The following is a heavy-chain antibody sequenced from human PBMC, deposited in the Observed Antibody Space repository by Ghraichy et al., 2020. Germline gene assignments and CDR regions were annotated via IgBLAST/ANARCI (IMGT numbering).Heavy chain of an antibody. CDR2: IYYSGST. J-gene: IGHJ6*02. V-gene: IGHV4-39*01. D-gene: IGHD3-10*01. CDR1: GGSISSRSYY. CDR3: ARLFGGMDV. Sequence: SETLSLTCTVSGGSISSRSYYWGWIRQPPGKGLEWIGSIYYSGSTYYNPSLKSRVTISVDTSKNQFSLKLSSVTAADTAVYYCARLFGGMDVWGQGTTVTVSS.